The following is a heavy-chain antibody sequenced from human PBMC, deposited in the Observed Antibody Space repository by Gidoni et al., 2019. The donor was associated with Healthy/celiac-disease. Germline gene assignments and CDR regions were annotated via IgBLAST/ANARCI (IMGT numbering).Heavy chain of an antibody. CDR2: ISSSSSYI. CDR3: ARCPRGYSYCGMDV. CDR1: GFTFCSDS. V-gene: IGHV3-21*01. D-gene: IGHD5-18*01. Sequence: EVQLVESGGGLVKPGGSLRLSCAASGFTFCSDSVTGVRPAPGKGLGWVSSISSSSSYIYYADSVKGRFTISRDNAKNSLYLQMNSLRAEDTAVYYCARCPRGYSYCGMDVWGQGTTVTVSS. J-gene: IGHJ6*02.